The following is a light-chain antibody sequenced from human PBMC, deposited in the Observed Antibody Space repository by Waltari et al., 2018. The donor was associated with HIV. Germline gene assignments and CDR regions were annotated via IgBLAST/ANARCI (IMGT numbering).Light chain of an antibody. Sequence: QSALTQPASVSGSPGQPITISCTGTSSDVGGYNYVSWYHQHPGKAPKLMIYDVSNRPSGVSTRFSGSKSGNTASRTISGLQAEDEADYYCSSYTSSSTWVFGGGTKLTVL. J-gene: IGLJ3*02. CDR2: DVS. CDR1: SSDVGGYNY. CDR3: SSYTSSSTWV. V-gene: IGLV2-14*01.